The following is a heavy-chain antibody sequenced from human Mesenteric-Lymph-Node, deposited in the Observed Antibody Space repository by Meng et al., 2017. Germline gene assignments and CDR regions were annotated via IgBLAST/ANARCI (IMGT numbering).Heavy chain of an antibody. CDR3: ARASYGSGSPLGESWFDP. V-gene: IGHV4-34*01. Sequence: LLQQCGSVLLQPSETLSLHCAVYGGSFSGYYWSWIRQPPGKGLEWIGEINHSGSTNYNPSLKSRVTISVDTSKIQFSLKLSSVTAADTAVYYCARASYGSGSPLGESWFDPWGQGTLVTVSS. J-gene: IGHJ5*02. D-gene: IGHD3-10*01. CDR1: GGSFSGYY. CDR2: INHSGST.